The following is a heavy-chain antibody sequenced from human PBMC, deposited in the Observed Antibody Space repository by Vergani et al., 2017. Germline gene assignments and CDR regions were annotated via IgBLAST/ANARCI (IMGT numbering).Heavy chain of an antibody. CDR1: GYTFTGYY. Sequence: QVQLVQSGAEVKKPGASVEVSCKASGYTFTGYYMHWVRQAPGQGLEWMGWINPNSGGTNYAQKFQGRVTMTRDTSISTAYMELSRLRSDDTAVYYCARRYDXWSGYFPNSNWFDPWGQGTLVTVSS. CDR2: INPNSGGT. V-gene: IGHV1-2*02. CDR3: ARRYDXWSGYFPNSNWFDP. D-gene: IGHD3-3*01. J-gene: IGHJ5*02.